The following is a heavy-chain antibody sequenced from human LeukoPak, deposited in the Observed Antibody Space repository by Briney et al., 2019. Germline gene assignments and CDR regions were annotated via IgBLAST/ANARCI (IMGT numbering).Heavy chain of an antibody. CDR3: ARDNTISGHYEVGY. V-gene: IGHV3-53*01. J-gene: IGHJ4*02. CDR2: ISKHGTT. CDR1: GFSVRTNY. Sequence: GGSLRLSCAASGFSVRTNYMICVRQAPGMGLECVSVISKHGTTSYADSVKGGFSISRDNSKNTVFLLLNSLRAEDTAVYYCARDNTISGHYEVGYWGQGTLVTVSS. D-gene: IGHD6-19*01.